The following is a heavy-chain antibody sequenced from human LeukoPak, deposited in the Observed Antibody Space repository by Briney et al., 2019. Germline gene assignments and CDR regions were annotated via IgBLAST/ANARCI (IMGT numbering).Heavy chain of an antibody. CDR3: AREQWLAPFDY. CDR1: GGSFSGYY. V-gene: IGHV4-34*01. CDR2: INHSGST. Sequence: PSKTLSLTCAVYGGSFSGYYWSWIRQPPGKGLEWIGEINHSGSTNYNPSLKSRVTISVDTSKNQFSLKLSSVTAADTAVYYCAREQWLAPFDYWGQGTLVTVSS. J-gene: IGHJ4*02. D-gene: IGHD6-19*01.